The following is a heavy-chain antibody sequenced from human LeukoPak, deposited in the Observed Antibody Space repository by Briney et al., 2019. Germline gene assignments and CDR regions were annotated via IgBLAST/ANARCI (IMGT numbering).Heavy chain of an antibody. V-gene: IGHV4-59*01. J-gene: IGHJ3*02. D-gene: IGHD2-2*01. CDR3: ARPYCSSTSCYGPHDAFGI. Sequence: SETLSLTCTVSGGSISSYYWSWIRQPRGKGLEWIGHIYYSGSTNYNPSLKSRVTISVDTSKNQFSLKLSSVTAADTAVYYCARPYCSSTSCYGPHDAFGIWGQGTMVTVSS. CDR2: IYYSGST. CDR1: GGSISSYY.